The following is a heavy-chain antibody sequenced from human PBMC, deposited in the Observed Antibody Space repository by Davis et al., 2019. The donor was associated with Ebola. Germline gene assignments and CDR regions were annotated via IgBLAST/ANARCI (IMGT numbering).Heavy chain of an antibody. CDR2: IRSKANSYAT. V-gene: IGHV3-73*01. CDR1: GFTFSGSA. J-gene: IGHJ4*02. D-gene: IGHD3-10*02. CDR3: ICSQQPFDY. Sequence: GESLKISCAASGFTFSGSAMHWVRHASGKGLEWVGRIRSKANSYATAYAASVKGRFTISRDDSKNTAYLQMNSLKTEDTAVYYCICSQQPFDYWGQGTLVTVSS.